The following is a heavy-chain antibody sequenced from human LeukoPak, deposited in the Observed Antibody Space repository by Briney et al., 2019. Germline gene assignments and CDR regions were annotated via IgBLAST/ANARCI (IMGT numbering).Heavy chain of an antibody. CDR2: IYYSGST. D-gene: IGHD3-10*01. CDR3: ARVLLWFGELSLGWFDP. CDR1: GGSISSGDYY. Sequence: SQTLSLTCTVPGGSISSGDYYWSWIRQPPGKGLEWIGYIYYSGSTYYNPSLKSRVTISVDTSKNQFSLKLSSVTAADTAVYYCARVLLWFGELSLGWFDPWGQGTLVTVSS. V-gene: IGHV4-30-4*01. J-gene: IGHJ5*02.